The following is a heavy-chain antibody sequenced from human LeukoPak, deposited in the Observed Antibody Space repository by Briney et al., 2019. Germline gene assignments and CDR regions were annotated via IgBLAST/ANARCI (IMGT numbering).Heavy chain of an antibody. D-gene: IGHD3-22*01. Sequence: SETLSLTCTVSGGSIRTSSYYWGWIRQPPGKGLEWIGSIYLSGSTYYNPSLKSRVTISVDTSKNQFSLKLSSVTAADTAVYYCARLGYDSSGYYSWGYYYYYMDVWGKGTTVTVSS. CDR3: ARLGYDSSGYYSWGYYYYYMDV. CDR2: IYLSGST. CDR1: GGSIRTSSYY. J-gene: IGHJ6*03. V-gene: IGHV4-39*07.